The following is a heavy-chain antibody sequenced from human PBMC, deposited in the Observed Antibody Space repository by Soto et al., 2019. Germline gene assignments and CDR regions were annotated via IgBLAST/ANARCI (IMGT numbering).Heavy chain of an antibody. V-gene: IGHV5-51*01. CDR1: GYNFAGDW. CDR2: IYPSDSDT. J-gene: IGHJ4*02. CDR3: ARGGVSTRTFDY. Sequence: GESLKISCNGSGYNFAGDWIAWVRQMPGKGLELMGIIYPSDSDTRYRPSFQGQVTISADKSISSAYLQWSSLRASDTAMYYCARGGVSTRTFDYWGQGTPVTVS. D-gene: IGHD3-3*01.